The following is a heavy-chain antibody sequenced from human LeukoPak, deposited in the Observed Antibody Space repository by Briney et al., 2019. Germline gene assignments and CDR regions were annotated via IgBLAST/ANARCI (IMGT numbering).Heavy chain of an antibody. CDR3: ARGVPDSSSWYYYYYYYMDV. V-gene: IGHV4-34*01. CDR1: GGSFSGYY. CDR2: INHSGST. D-gene: IGHD6-13*01. J-gene: IGHJ6*03. Sequence: SETLSLTCAVYGGSFSGYYWSWIRQPPGKGLEWIGEINHSGSTNYNPSLKSRVTISVDTSKNQFSLKLSSVTAADTAVYYCARGVPDSSSWYYYYYYYMDVWGKGTTVTVSS.